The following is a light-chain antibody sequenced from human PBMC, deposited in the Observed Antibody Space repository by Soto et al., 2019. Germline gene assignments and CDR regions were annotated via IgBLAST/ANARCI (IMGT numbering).Light chain of an antibody. Sequence: DIQMTQSPSSLSASVGDRVTITCRASQSISNYLNWYQQKPGKAPKLLIYGASTLQSGVPSRFSGSGSGTDFTLSISSLQSEDCAIYXXXHYISWAAIAFGQGTRLEIK. CDR1: QSISNY. CDR2: GAS. J-gene: IGKJ5*01. V-gene: IGKV1-39*01. CDR3: XHYISWAAIA.